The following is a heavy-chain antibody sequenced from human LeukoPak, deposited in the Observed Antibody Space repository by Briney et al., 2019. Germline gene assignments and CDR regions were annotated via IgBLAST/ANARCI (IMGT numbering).Heavy chain of an antibody. V-gene: IGHV3-23*01. CDR3: AKDYRPDGYNDLDY. Sequence: GGSLRLSCAASGFTFSTYTMHGVRQAPGKGLDWVSGIVVSNGTTYYADSVKGRFTINRDNSKNTLYLQMNSLRAEDTAVYFCAKDYRPDGYNDLDYWGQGTQVTVSS. J-gene: IGHJ4*02. D-gene: IGHD5-24*01. CDR2: IVVSNGTT. CDR1: GFTFSTYT.